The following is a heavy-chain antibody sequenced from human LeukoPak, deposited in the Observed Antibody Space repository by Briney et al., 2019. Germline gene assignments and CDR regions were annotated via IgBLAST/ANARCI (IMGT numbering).Heavy chain of an antibody. J-gene: IGHJ4*02. Sequence: PGRSLRLSCAASGFTFSSYAMHWVRQAPGKGLEWVAVISYDGSNKYYADSVKGRFTISRDSSKNTLYLQMNSLRAEDTAVYYCAREATYYYDSSGYLDYWGQGTLVTVSS. CDR1: GFTFSSYA. D-gene: IGHD3-22*01. CDR2: ISYDGSNK. V-gene: IGHV3-30-3*01. CDR3: AREATYYYDSSGYLDY.